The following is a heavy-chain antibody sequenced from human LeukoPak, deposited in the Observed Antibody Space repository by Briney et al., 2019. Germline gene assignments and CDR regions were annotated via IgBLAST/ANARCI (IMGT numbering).Heavy chain of an antibody. D-gene: IGHD3-16*02. CDR2: INHSGST. Sequence: SETLSLTCTVSGGSISSSSYYWSWIRQPPGKGLEWIGEINHSGSTNYNPSLKSRVTISVDTSKNQFSLKLSSVTAADTAVYYCARAMYWRGYRSGMDVWGQGTTVTVSS. V-gene: IGHV4-39*07. CDR1: GGSISSSSYY. J-gene: IGHJ6*02. CDR3: ARAMYWRGYRSGMDV.